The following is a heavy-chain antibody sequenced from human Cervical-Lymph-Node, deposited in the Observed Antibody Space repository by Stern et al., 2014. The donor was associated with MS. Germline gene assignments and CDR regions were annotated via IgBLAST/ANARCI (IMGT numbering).Heavy chain of an antibody. D-gene: IGHD2-15*01. J-gene: IGHJ4*02. CDR2: IYTSGST. CDR1: GGPISSGTYY. CDR3: ARGRNGFGYDS. Sequence: QVQLQESGPGLVKPSQTLSLTCTVSGGPISSGTYYWSWILQPAGKGLEWIGRIYTSGSTDYTSSLKSRVTISVDMSKNKWSLRLTHVTAADTAVYYCARGRNGFGYDSWGQGTLATVSP. V-gene: IGHV4-61*02.